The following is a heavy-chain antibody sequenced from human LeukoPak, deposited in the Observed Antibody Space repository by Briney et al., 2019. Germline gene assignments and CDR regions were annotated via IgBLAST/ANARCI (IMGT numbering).Heavy chain of an antibody. CDR2: IIGSGGIT. J-gene: IGHJ4*02. CDR1: GFTFSSCA. D-gene: IGHD3-22*01. CDR3: AKDPTDFDSSGQTYFDY. V-gene: IGHV3-23*01. Sequence: GGSLRLSCAASGFTFSSCAMNWVRQAPGKGLEWVSGIIGSGGITHYADSVRGRFTISRDNSKNTLYLQMNSLRAEDTAVYYCAKDPTDFDSSGQTYFDYWGQGSLVTVSS.